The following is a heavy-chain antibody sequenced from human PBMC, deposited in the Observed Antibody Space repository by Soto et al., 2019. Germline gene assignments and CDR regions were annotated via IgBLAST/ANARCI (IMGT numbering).Heavy chain of an antibody. V-gene: IGHV3-30*18. Sequence: QVQLVESGGGVVQPGRSLRLSCAASGFTFSNYAMHWVRQAAGKGLEWVAVISYDGSDKYYADSVKGRFTISRDNSKSTLNMQMNSLRADDTAVYYCAKALGELSPESYDYWGQGTLITVSS. D-gene: IGHD3-16*02. CDR1: GFTFSNYA. CDR3: AKALGELSPESYDY. J-gene: IGHJ4*02. CDR2: ISYDGSDK.